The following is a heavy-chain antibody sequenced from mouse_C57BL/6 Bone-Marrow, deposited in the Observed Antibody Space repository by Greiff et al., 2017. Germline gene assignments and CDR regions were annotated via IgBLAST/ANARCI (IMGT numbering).Heavy chain of an antibody. CDR1: GFTFSSYA. CDR2: ISSGGDYI. D-gene: IGHD1-1*01. Sequence: EVKLMESGEGLVKPGGSLKLSCAASGFTFSSYAMSWVRQTPERRLEWVAYISSGGDYIYYADTVKGRFTISRDNARNTLYLQMSSLKSEDTAMYYCTSDSYRWFAYWGQGTVVTVSA. V-gene: IGHV5-9-1*02. CDR3: TSDSYRWFAY. J-gene: IGHJ3*01.